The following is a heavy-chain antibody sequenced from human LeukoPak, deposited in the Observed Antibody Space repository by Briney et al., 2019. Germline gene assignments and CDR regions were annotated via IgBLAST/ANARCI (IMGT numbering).Heavy chain of an antibody. CDR1: GGTFSSYA. D-gene: IGHD1-26*01. J-gene: IGHJ4*02. CDR2: IIPIFGTA. Sequence: SVKVSCKASGGTFSSYAISWVRQAPGQGLEWMGGIIPIFGTANYAQKFQGRVTTTADESTSTAYMELSSLRSEDTAVYYCARDKSGSYRSFDYWGQGTLVTVSS. CDR3: ARDKSGSYRSFDY. V-gene: IGHV1-69*13.